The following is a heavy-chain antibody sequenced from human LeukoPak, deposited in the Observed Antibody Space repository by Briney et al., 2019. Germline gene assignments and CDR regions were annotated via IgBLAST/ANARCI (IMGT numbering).Heavy chain of an antibody. J-gene: IGHJ4*02. CDR2: ISWNSGSI. Sequence: GGSLRLSCAASGFIFDDYAMHWVRQAPGKGLEWVSGISWNSGSIGYADSVKGRFTISRDNARNSLYLQMNGLRAEDTAVFYCARLLETYDYVWGSYGFDSWGQGTLVTVPS. D-gene: IGHD3-16*01. V-gene: IGHV3-9*01. CDR1: GFIFDDYA. CDR3: ARLLETYDYVWGSYGFDS.